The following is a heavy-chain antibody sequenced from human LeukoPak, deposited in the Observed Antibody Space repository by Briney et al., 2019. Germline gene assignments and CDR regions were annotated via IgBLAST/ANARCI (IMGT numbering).Heavy chain of an antibody. CDR3: ARDIPLSGDPYYYYGMDV. Sequence: SQTLSLTCTVSGGSISSGGYYWSWVRQPPGRGLEWIGYIYYSGSTNHNPSLKSRVTISVDTSKNQFSLKLSSVTAADTAVYYCARDIPLSGDPYYYYGMDVWGQGTTVTVSS. J-gene: IGHJ6*02. D-gene: IGHD2-21*02. CDR2: IYYSGST. CDR1: GGSISSGGYY. V-gene: IGHV4-61*08.